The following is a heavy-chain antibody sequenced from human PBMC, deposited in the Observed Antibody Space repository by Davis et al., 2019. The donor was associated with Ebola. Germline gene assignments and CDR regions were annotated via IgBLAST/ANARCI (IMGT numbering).Heavy chain of an antibody. V-gene: IGHV3-74*01. D-gene: IGHD2-2*02. J-gene: IGHJ6*02. CDR3: ARRLYPGHYYYGMDV. Sequence: HTGGSLRLSCAASGFTFSSYWMHWVRQAPGKGLVWVSRINSDGSSTSYADSVKGRFTISRDNAKKSLYLQMNSLRAEDTAVYYCARRLYPGHYYYGMDVWGQGTTVTVSS. CDR2: INSDGSST. CDR1: GFTFSSYW.